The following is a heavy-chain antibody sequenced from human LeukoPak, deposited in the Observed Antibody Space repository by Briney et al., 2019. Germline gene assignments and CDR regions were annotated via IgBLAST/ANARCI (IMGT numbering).Heavy chain of an antibody. CDR3: ARGDYGDSDDY. J-gene: IGHJ4*02. V-gene: IGHV4-34*01. CDR1: GGSFSGYY. Sequence: SETLSLTCAVYGGSFSGYYLSWIRQPPGKGLEWIGEINHSGSTNYNPSLKSRVTISVDTSKNQFSLKLSSVTAADTAVYYCARGDYGDSDDYWGQGTLVTVSS. CDR2: INHSGST. D-gene: IGHD4-17*01.